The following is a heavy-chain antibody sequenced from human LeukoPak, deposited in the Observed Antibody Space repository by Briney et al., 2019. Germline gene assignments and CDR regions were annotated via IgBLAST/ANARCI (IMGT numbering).Heavy chain of an antibody. D-gene: IGHD5-18*01. J-gene: IGHJ5*02. CDR2: MNPNSGNT. CDR3: ARGTWIQLWFEENWFDP. CDR1: GYTFTSYD. V-gene: IGHV1-8*03. Sequence: ASVNVSCTASGYTFTSYDINWVRQAPGQGLEWMGWMNPNSGNTGYAQKFQGRVTITRNTSISTAYMELSSLRSEDTAVYYCARGTWIQLWFEENWFDPWGQGTLVTVSS.